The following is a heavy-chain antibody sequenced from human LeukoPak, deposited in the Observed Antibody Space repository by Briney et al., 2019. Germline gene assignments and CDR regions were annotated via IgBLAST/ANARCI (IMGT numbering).Heavy chain of an antibody. D-gene: IGHD2-15*01. J-gene: IGHJ6*03. CDR2: ISYDGSNK. CDR1: GFTFSSYG. V-gene: IGHV3-30*18. Sequence: GGSLRLSCAASGFTFSSYGMHWVRQAPGKGLEWVAVISYDGSNKYYADSVKGRFTIPRDNSKNTLYLQMNSLRAEDTAVYHCANPSSFFSGGSSYYDYDMDVWGKGTTVTVSS. CDR3: ANPSSFFSGGSSYYDYDMDV.